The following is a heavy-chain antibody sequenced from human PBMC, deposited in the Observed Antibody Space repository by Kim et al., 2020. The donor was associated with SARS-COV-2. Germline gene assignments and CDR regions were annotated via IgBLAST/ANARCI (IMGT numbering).Heavy chain of an antibody. CDR2: IYYSWST. D-gene: IGHD1-26*01. CDR1: GGSISSSSYY. Sequence: SETLSLTCTVSGGSISSSSYYWGWIRQPPGKGLEWIGSIYYSWSTYYNPSLKSRVTISVDTSKNQFSLKLSSVTAADTAVYYCARNNRGATAFDYWGQGTLVTVSS. V-gene: IGHV4-39*07. J-gene: IGHJ4*02. CDR3: ARNNRGATAFDY.